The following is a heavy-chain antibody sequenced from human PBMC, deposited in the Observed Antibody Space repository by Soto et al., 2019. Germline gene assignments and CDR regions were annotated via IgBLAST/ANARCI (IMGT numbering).Heavy chain of an antibody. CDR2: LFYGGTT. V-gene: IGHV4-39*01. D-gene: IGHD3-10*01. Sequence: QVQLQESGPGLVKPSETLSLTCTVSGGSMSGYYWTWIRQPPGKGLEWVGSLFYGGTTDYNPSLKSRLTMSLDTSKNHFSLKLRSVTAADTAVYYCARHRGPAPVYWGQGTLVTVSS. CDR1: GGSMSGYY. CDR3: ARHRGPAPVY. J-gene: IGHJ4*02.